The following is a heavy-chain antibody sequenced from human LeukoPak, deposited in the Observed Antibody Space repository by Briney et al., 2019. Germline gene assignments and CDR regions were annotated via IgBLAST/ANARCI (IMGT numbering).Heavy chain of an antibody. CDR1: GDSVSSNSAA. CDR2: TYYRSKWYN. D-gene: IGHD1-26*01. J-gene: IGHJ4*02. V-gene: IGHV6-1*01. CDR3: ARDAPGGEWELLRGGINFFDY. Sequence: SQTLSLTCAISGDSVSSNSAAWNWIRQSPSRGLEWLGRTYYRSKWYNDYAVSVKSRITINPDTSKNQFSLQLNSVTPEDTAVYYCARDAPGGEWELLRGGINFFDYWGQGTLVTVSS.